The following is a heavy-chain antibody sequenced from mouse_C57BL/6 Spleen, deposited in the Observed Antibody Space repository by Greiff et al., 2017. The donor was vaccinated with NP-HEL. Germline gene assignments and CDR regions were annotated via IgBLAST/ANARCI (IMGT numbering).Heavy chain of an antibody. V-gene: IGHV1-15*01. D-gene: IGHD4-1*01. J-gene: IGHJ4*01. CDR2: IDPETGGT. CDR3: TRNRDGDAMDY. Sequence: VQLQQSGAELVRPGASVTLSCKASGYTFTDYEMHWVKQTPVHGLEWIGAIDPETGGTAYNQKFKGKAILTADKSSSTAYMELRSLTSEDSAVYYCTRNRDGDAMDYWGQGTSVTVSS. CDR1: GYTFTDYE.